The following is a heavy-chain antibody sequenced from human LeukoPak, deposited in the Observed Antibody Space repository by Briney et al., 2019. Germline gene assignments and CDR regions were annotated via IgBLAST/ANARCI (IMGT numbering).Heavy chain of an antibody. Sequence: SETLSLTCTVSGGSISSYYWSWIRQPPGKGLEWIGYIYYSGSTNYNPSLKSRVTISVDTSKNQFSLKLSSVTAADTAVYYCARADDCSSTSCPIFDYWGQGTLVTVSS. CDR1: GGSISSYY. D-gene: IGHD2-2*01. V-gene: IGHV4-59*01. CDR3: ARADDCSSTSCPIFDY. CDR2: IYYSGST. J-gene: IGHJ4*02.